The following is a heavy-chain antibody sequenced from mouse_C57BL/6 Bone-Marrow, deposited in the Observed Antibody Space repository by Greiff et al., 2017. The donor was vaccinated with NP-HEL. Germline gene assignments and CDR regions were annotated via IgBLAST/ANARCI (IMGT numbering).Heavy chain of an antibody. D-gene: IGHD2-1*01. Sequence: EVQLVESGGGLVQPKGSLKLSCAASGFSFNTYAMNWVRQAPGKGLEWVARIRSKSNNYATYYADSVKDRFTISRDDSESMLYLKMNNLKTEDTAMYYCVSSYDGNSAWFAYWGQGTLVTVSA. CDR1: GFSFNTYA. CDR2: IRSKSNNYAT. CDR3: VSSYDGNSAWFAY. J-gene: IGHJ3*01. V-gene: IGHV10-1*01.